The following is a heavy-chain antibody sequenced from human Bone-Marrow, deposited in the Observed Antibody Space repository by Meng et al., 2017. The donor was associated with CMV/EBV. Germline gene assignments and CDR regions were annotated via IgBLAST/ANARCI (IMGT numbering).Heavy chain of an antibody. D-gene: IGHD2-2*01. CDR2: INPNSGGT. V-gene: IGHV1-2*02. Sequence: VKVSCKASGYTFTGYYMHWVRQAPGQGLEWMGWINPNSGGTNYAQKFQGRVTMTRDTSISTAYMELSRLRSDDTAVYYCARVRRYCSSTSCYRTMDVWGQGTTVTVSS. CDR1: GYTFTGYY. CDR3: ARVRRYCSSTSCYRTMDV. J-gene: IGHJ6*02.